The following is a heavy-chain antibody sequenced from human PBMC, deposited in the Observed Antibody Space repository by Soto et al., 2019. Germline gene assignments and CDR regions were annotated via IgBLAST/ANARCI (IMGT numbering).Heavy chain of an antibody. CDR3: ARQSGSRWRNHYYYYGLDV. Sequence: QVQLQESGPGLVKPSETLSLTCTVSGGSISSYYWSWIRQPPGKGLEWIGYIYYSGSTNYNPSLKGRVTISIDSPKIHFSLKLSSVTAADTAVYYCARQSGSRWRNHYYYYGLDVWGQGTTVTVSS. J-gene: IGHJ6*02. CDR1: GGSISSYY. CDR2: IYYSGST. V-gene: IGHV4-59*08. D-gene: IGHD6-13*01.